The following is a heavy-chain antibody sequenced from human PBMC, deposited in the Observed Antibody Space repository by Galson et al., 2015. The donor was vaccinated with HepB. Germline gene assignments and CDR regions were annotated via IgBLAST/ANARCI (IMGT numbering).Heavy chain of an antibody. CDR1: GFTFSDYG. CDR3: ARDYCSTSYYFDM. Sequence: SLRLSCEASGFTFSDYGMHWVRQAPGKGLEWVAGIWYDGSKKYYGQSVKGRFTISRDDSKNTVFLQMSGLRAEDTAIYYCARDYCSTSYYFDMWGQGTPVTVSS. V-gene: IGHV3-33*01. CDR2: IWYDGSKK. D-gene: IGHD2-2*01. J-gene: IGHJ4*02.